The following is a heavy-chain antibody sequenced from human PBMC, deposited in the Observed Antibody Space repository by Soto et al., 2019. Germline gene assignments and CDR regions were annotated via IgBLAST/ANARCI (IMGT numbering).Heavy chain of an antibody. CDR2: IYSSGDT. CDR1: GFSVSDNY. Sequence: EVQLVESGGGLVQPGGSLRLSCAASGFSVSDNYMSWVRQAPGKGLEWISVIYSSGDTYYADAVKGRLTISRDISRNTLYLQINDLRVEDTAIYYFARDTCYGRGVSFDPWGQGIPVTVSS. D-gene: IGHD2-8*01. CDR3: ARDTCYGRGVSFDP. J-gene: IGHJ5*02. V-gene: IGHV3-66*01.